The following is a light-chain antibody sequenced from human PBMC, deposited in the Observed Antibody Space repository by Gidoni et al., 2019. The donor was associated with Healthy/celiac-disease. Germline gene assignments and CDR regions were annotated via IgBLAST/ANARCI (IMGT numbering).Light chain of an antibody. V-gene: IGKV3-20*01. CDR1: QSVSSSY. J-gene: IGKJ4*01. Sequence: EIVLTPSPGTLSLSPGERATLSCRASQSVSSSYLAWYQQKPGQATRLLIYGASSRATGIPDRFSGSGSGTDFTLTISRLEPEDFAVYYCQQYGSSPPLTFGGGTKVEIK. CDR3: QQYGSSPPLT. CDR2: GAS.